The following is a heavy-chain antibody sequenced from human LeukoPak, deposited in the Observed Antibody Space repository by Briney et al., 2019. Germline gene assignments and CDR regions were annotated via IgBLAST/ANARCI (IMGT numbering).Heavy chain of an antibody. Sequence: PSETLSLTCTVSGGSVSSSHYWGWIRQPPGKGLEWIGSIYYGGSTYYNASLRSRVTTSVDTSKNQFSLKLSSVTAADTAVYYCAKSTYYYDTFVNAFDLWGQGTVVTVSS. J-gene: IGHJ3*01. D-gene: IGHD3-22*01. V-gene: IGHV4-39*07. CDR1: GGSVSSSHY. CDR3: AKSTYYYDTFVNAFDL. CDR2: IYYGGST.